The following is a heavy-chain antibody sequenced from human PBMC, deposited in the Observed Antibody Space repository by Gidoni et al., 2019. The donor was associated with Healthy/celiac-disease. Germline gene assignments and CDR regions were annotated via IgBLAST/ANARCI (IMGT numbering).Heavy chain of an antibody. V-gene: IGHV4-39*01. CDR2: IYYSGST. CDR1: GGSISSSSYY. CDR3: ARQGAAPIDY. Sequence: QLQLQESGPGLAKPSETLSLTCTVSGGSISSSSYYWGWIRQPPGKGLGWIGSIYYSGSTYYNPSLKSRVTISVDTSKNQFSRKLSSVTAADTAVYYCARQGAAPIDYWGQGTLVTVSS. J-gene: IGHJ4*02. D-gene: IGHD6-6*01.